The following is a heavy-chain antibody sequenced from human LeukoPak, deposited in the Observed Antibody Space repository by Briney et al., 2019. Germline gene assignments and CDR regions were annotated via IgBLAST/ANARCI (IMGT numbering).Heavy chain of an antibody. CDR1: GGTISSYY. J-gene: IGHJ5*02. CDR3: ARYGMSIDL. V-gene: IGHV4-4*07. D-gene: IGHD6-6*01. Sequence: SETLSLTCTVSGGTISSYYWSCIRQPAGKGLEWIVRIYTSGSTNYNPSLKSRVTISVDTSKNQFSLKLSSVTAADTAVYYCARYGMSIDLWGQGTLVTVSS. CDR2: IYTSGST.